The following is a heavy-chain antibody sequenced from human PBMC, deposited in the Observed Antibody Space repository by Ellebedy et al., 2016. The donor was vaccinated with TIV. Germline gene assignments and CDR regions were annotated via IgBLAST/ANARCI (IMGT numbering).Heavy chain of an antibody. CDR1: GFTFSSYA. D-gene: IGHD3-22*01. Sequence: GESLKISCAASGFTFSSYAMHWVRQAPGKGPEWVAVISYDGSNKYYADSVKGRFTISRDNSKNTLYLQMNSLRAEDTAVYYCAKEGYYDSSGYYYNWFDPWGQGTLVTVSS. CDR2: ISYDGSNK. CDR3: AKEGYYDSSGYYYNWFDP. J-gene: IGHJ5*02. V-gene: IGHV3-30*04.